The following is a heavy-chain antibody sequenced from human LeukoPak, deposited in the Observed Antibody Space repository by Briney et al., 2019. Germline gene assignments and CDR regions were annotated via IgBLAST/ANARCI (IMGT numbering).Heavy chain of an antibody. CDR2: IYTSGST. D-gene: IGHD6-13*01. V-gene: IGHV4-61*02. Sequence: PSETLSLTCTVSGGSISSGNYYWTWIRQPAGKGLEWIGRIYTSGSTNSNPSLKSRVTISVDTSKNQFSLKLSSVTAADTAVYYCARPERIAAAGKIDYWGQGTLVTVSS. CDR3: ARPERIAAAGKIDY. J-gene: IGHJ4*02. CDR1: GGSISSGNYY.